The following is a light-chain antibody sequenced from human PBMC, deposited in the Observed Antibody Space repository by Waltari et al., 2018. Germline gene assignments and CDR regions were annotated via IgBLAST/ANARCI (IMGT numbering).Light chain of an antibody. V-gene: IGKV3-20*01. CDR3: HQYGNSART. CDR2: AAS. Sequence: VLTQSPGTLSLSPGERATLSCRASQRVANSYLAWYQQRPGQAPRLLMYAASSRATGIPDRFSGSGSGTDFTLTISRLEPEDSAVYYCHQYGNSARTFGQGTKVEIK. J-gene: IGKJ1*01. CDR1: QRVANSY.